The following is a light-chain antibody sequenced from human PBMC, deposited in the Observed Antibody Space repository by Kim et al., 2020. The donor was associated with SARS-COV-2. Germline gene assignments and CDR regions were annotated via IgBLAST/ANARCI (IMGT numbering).Light chain of an antibody. V-gene: IGKV1-27*01. CDR1: QGITNS. CDR3: QKYNRAPWT. Sequence: VSVGDRATIACRASQGITNSLAWYQQKPGKVPQLLIYAASHLESGVPSRFSGSGSGTDFTLTISSLQPEDFATYYCQKYNRAPWTFGQGTKVEIK. CDR2: AAS. J-gene: IGKJ1*01.